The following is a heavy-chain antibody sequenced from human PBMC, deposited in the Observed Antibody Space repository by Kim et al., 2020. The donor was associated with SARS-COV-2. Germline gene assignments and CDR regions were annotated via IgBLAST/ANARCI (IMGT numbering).Heavy chain of an antibody. CDR1: GGSISSSSYY. CDR2: IYYSGST. J-gene: IGHJ4*02. V-gene: IGHV4-39*01. CDR3: ARLGEVVVVPDY. Sequence: SETLSLTCTVSGGSISSSSYYWGWIRQPPGKGLEWIGSIYYSGSTYYNPSLKSRVTISVDTSKNQFSLKLSSVTAADTAVYYCARLGEVVVVPDYWGQGTLVTVSS. D-gene: IGHD2-2*01.